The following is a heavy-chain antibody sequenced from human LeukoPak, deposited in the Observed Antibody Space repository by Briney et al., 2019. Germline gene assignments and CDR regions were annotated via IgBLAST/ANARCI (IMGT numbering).Heavy chain of an antibody. D-gene: IGHD6-13*01. J-gene: IGHJ4*02. CDR1: GGSISGYY. CDR3: ARGSTAAGNPDY. CDR2: INHSGST. V-gene: IGHV4-34*01. Sequence: SETLSLTWAVDGGSISGYYWSWIRQPPGKGLEWIGEINHSGSTNYNPSLKSRVTISVDTSKNQFSLKLSSVTAADTAVYYCARGSTAAGNPDYGSQGSLVTVS.